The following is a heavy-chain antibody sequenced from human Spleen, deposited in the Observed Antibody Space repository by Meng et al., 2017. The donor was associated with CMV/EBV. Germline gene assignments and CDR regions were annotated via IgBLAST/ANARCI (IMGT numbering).Heavy chain of an antibody. J-gene: IGHJ4*02. Sequence: ASVKVSCKASGYTFSSYYTHWVRQAPGQGLEWVGIINPTNGSPTYAQKFQGRVTMTRDTSTSTVYMELSSLVSEDTAVYYCATGGNQSPAGYWGQGTLVTVSS. CDR2: INPTNGSP. CDR1: GYTFSSYY. V-gene: IGHV1-46*01. CDR3: ATGGNQSPAGY. D-gene: IGHD1-14*01.